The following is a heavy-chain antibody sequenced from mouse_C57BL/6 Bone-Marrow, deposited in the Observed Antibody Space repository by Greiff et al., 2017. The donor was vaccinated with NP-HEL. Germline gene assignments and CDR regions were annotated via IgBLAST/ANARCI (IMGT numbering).Heavy chain of an antibody. CDR3: ARSKQELLRYDPSFFDY. D-gene: IGHD1-1*01. J-gene: IGHJ2*01. CDR2: IDPSDSYT. Sequence: QVQLQQPGAELVKPGASVKLSCKASGYTFTSYWMQWVKQRPGQGLEWIGEIDPSDSYTNYNQKFKGKATLTVDTSSSTAYMQLSSLTSEDSAVYYCARSKQELLRYDPSFFDYWGQGTTLTVSS. CDR1: GYTFTSYW. V-gene: IGHV1-50*01.